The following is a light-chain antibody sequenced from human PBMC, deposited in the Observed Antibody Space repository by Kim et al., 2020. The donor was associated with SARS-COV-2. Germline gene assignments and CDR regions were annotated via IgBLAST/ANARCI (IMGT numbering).Light chain of an antibody. CDR3: QQYDNSPSYT. CDR1: RGSRNSY. J-gene: IGKJ2*01. V-gene: IGKV3-20*01. Sequence: PVEETAPSCGASRGSRNSYLAWYQQKPGQALRLLIYGVSNRATGIPERFSGSGSGTDFTLTISRLEPEDFAVYYCQQYDNSPSYTCGQRTKLEI. CDR2: GVS.